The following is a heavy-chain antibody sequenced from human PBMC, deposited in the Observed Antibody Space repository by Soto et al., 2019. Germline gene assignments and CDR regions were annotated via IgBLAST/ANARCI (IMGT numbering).Heavy chain of an antibody. CDR2: INHSGST. V-gene: IGHV4-34*01. J-gene: IGHJ6*02. Sequence: PSETLSLTCAVYGGSFSGYYWSWIRQPPGKGLEWIGEINHSGSTNYNPSLKSRVTISVDTSKNQFSLKLSSVTAADTAVYYCARHIGYGSGSHNRNYYYYGMDVWGQGTTVTVSS. CDR1: GGSFSGYY. D-gene: IGHD3-10*01. CDR3: ARHIGYGSGSHNRNYYYYGMDV.